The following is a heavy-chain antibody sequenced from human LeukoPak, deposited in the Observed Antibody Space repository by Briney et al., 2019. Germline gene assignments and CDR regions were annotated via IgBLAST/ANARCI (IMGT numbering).Heavy chain of an antibody. CDR2: IYYSGST. Sequence: SESLSLTCTVSGGSISSYYWSWIRQPPGQGLEWIGYIYYSGSTNYNPSLKSRVTISVDTSKNQFSLKLSSVTAADTAVYYCARHPCSGGSCFFDYWGQGTLVTVSS. CDR3: ARHPCSGGSCFFDY. V-gene: IGHV4-59*01. CDR1: GGSISSYY. J-gene: IGHJ4*02. D-gene: IGHD2-15*01.